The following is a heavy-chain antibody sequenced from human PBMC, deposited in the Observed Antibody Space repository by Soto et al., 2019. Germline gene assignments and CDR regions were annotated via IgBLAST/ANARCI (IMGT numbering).Heavy chain of an antibody. Sequence: QVQLVQSGAEVKKPGASVKVSCKASGYTFTGYYMHWVRQAPGQGLEWMGWINPNSGGTNYAQKFQGWVTMTRDTSIRTAYMELSRLRSYDTAVYYCAREGVVVPAAMSAFDIWGQGTMVTVSS. J-gene: IGHJ3*02. V-gene: IGHV1-2*04. D-gene: IGHD2-2*01. CDR2: INPNSGGT. CDR3: AREGVVVPAAMSAFDI. CDR1: GYTFTGYY.